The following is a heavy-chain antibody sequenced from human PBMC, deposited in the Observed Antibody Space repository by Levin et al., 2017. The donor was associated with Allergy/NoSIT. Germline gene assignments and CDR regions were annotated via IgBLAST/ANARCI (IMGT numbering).Heavy chain of an antibody. CDR1: GFTFSSYA. Sequence: GGSLRLSCAASGFTFSSYAMHWVRQAPGKGLEWVAVISYDGSNKYYADSVKGRFTISRDNSKNTLYLQMNSLRAEDTAVYYCGTTSTPFDYWGQGTLVTVSS. CDR3: GTTSTPFDY. J-gene: IGHJ4*02. D-gene: IGHD1-7*01. V-gene: IGHV3-30*04. CDR2: ISYDGSNK.